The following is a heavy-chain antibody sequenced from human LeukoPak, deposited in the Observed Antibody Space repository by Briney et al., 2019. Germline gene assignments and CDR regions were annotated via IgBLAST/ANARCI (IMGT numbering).Heavy chain of an antibody. V-gene: IGHV4-39*01. D-gene: IGHD3-22*01. CDR1: GGSISSSSYY. CDR2: IYYSGST. CDR3: ARRPTYYYDSSGYYSGYFQH. J-gene: IGHJ1*01. Sequence: SETLSLTCTVSGGSISSSSYYWGWICQPPGKGLEWIGSIYYSGSTYYNPSLKSRVTISVDTSKNQFSLKLSSVTAADTAVYYCARRPTYYYDSSGYYSGYFQHWGQGTLVTASS.